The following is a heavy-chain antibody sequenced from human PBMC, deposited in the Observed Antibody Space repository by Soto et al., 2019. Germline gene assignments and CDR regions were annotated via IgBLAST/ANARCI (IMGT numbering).Heavy chain of an antibody. CDR1: GLTFPRYA. CDR2: ISSNGGST. D-gene: IGHD5-18*01. J-gene: IGHJ4*02. CDR3: ARDPEAMYYFDY. Sequence: XXSLRLYFAASGLTFPRYAMHWVRQAPGKGLEYVSAISSNGGSTYYANSVKGRFTISRDNSKNTLYLQMNSLRAEDTAVYYCARDPEAMYYFDYWGQGTLVTVSS. V-gene: IGHV3-64*01.